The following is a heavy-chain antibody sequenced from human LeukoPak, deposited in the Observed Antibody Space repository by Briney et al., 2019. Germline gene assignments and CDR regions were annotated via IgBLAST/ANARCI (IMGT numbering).Heavy chain of an antibody. Sequence: GGSLRLSCAVSGFTFSSYWMSWVRQAPGKGLEWVANIKEDGTEKYYQDSAKGRFTISRDNAKNSLYLQMNSLRAEDTAVYYCAREVVLSTSAWFEYWGQGTLVTVSS. J-gene: IGHJ4*02. CDR2: IKEDGTEK. CDR1: GFTFSSYW. CDR3: AREVVLSTSAWFEY. D-gene: IGHD3-22*01. V-gene: IGHV3-7*01.